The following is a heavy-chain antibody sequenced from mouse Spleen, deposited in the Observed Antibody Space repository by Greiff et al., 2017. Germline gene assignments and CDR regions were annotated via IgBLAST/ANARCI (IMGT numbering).Heavy chain of an antibody. CDR1: GFTFSSYA. CDR2: ISSGGGNT. J-gene: IGHJ2*01. CDR3: ARDGYLSYFDY. V-gene: IGHV5-9-3*01. Sequence: EVQRVESGGGLVKLGGSLKLSCAASGFTFSSYAMSWVRQTPEKRLEWVATISSGGGNTYYPDSVKGRFTISRDNAKNTLYLQMSSLKSEDTAMYYCARDGYLSYFDYWGQGTTLTVSS. D-gene: IGHD2-3*01.